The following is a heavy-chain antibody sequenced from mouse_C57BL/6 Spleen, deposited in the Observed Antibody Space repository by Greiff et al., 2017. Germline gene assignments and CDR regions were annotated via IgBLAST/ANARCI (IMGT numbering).Heavy chain of an antibody. D-gene: IGHD1-1*01. J-gene: IGHJ1*03. V-gene: IGHV1-52*01. CDR1: GYTFTSYW. CDR3: ARGGYCDSNWYLDV. CDR2: IDPSDSET. Sequence: QVQLQQPGAELVRPGSSVKLSCKASGYTFTSYWMHWVKQRPIQGLEWIGNIDPSDSETHYNQKFKDKATLTVDKSSSTAYMQLSSLTSEDSAVYYCARGGYCDSNWYLDVWGTGTTVTVSS.